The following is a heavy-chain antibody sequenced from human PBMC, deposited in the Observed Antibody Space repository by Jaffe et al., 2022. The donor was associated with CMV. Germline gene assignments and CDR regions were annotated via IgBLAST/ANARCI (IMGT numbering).Heavy chain of an antibody. CDR1: KFTFSNYA. V-gene: IGHV3-23*01. CDR3: AKEGVSRSVFIGD. CDR2: IGGSGRST. D-gene: IGHD3-3*01. Sequence: EVQLLESGGGLVQPGGSLRLSCAASKFTFSNYAMSWVRQAPGEGLEWVSTIGGSGRSTYYADSVKGRCTISRDNSKNTLYLQMNSLRVDDTAVYYCAKEGVSRSVFIGDWGQGTLVIVSS. J-gene: IGHJ4*02.